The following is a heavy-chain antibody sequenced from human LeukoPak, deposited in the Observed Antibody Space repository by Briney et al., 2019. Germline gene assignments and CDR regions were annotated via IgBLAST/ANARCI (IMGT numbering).Heavy chain of an antibody. CDR1: GFTVSSNY. CDR3: ARDYRYAFDN. V-gene: IGHV3-11*06. CDR2: IGIDSGKT. Sequence: GGSLRLSCAASGFTVSSNYMNWVRQAPGKGLEWISYIGIDSGKTKYADSVKGRFTISGDKAKSSLYLQMSSLRVEDTAVYYCARDYRYAFDNWGQGTLVTVSS. D-gene: IGHD1-1*01. J-gene: IGHJ4*02.